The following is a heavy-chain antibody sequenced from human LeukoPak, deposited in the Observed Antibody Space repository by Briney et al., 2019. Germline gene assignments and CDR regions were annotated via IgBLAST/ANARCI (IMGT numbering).Heavy chain of an antibody. D-gene: IGHD6-19*01. CDR2: ISGSGGST. J-gene: IGHJ4*02. Sequence: GWSLRLSCAASGFIFSSYAMSWVRQARGKGLEWVSAISGSGGSTYYADSVKGRFTISRDNSKNTLYLQMNSLRAEDTAVYYCAKDLDGSSSGWSLDYWGQGTLVTVSS. CDR3: AKDLDGSSSGWSLDY. CDR1: GFIFSSYA. V-gene: IGHV3-23*01.